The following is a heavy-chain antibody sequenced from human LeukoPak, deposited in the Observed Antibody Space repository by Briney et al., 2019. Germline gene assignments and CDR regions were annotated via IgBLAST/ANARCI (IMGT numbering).Heavy chain of an antibody. J-gene: IGHJ4*02. CDR1: GFTFSSYA. Sequence: GGSLRLSCAASGFTFSSYAMHWVRQAPGKGLEWVAVISYDGSNKYYADSVKGRFTISRDNSKNTLYLQMNSLRVEDTAVYYCAKWGCSGGSCYPFDYWGQGMLVTVSS. CDR3: AKWGCSGGSCYPFDY. V-gene: IGHV3-30*14. CDR2: ISYDGSNK. D-gene: IGHD2-15*01.